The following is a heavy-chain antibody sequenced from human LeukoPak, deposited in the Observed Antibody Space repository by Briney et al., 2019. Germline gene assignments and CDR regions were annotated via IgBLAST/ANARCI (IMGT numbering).Heavy chain of an antibody. CDR3: ARGAMAYSYGATPNIYYFDY. V-gene: IGHV3-72*01. Sequence: GGSLRLSCAASGFTFSDHYMDWVRQAPGKGLEWVGRTRNKANSYTTEYAASVKGRFTISRDDSKNSPYLQMNSLKTEDTAVYYCARGAMAYSYGATPNIYYFDYWGQGTLVTVSS. J-gene: IGHJ4*02. CDR1: GFTFSDHY. CDR2: TRNKANSYTT. D-gene: IGHD5-18*01.